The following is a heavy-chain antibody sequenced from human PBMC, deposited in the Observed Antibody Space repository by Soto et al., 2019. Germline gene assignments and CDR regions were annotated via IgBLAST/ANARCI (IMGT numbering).Heavy chain of an antibody. CDR2: ISSSSSYI. V-gene: IGHV3-21*01. D-gene: IGHD4-17*01. CDR3: ARDGHDYGGATFDY. J-gene: IGHJ4*02. Sequence: GSLRLSCAASGFTFSSYSMNWVRQAPGKGLEWVSSISSSSSYIYYADSVKGRFTISRDNAKNSLYLQMNSLRAEDTAVYYCARDGHDYGGATFDYWGQGTLVTVSS. CDR1: GFTFSSYS.